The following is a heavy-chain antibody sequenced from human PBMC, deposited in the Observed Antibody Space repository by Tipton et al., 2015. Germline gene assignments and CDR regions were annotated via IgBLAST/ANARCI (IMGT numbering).Heavy chain of an antibody. CDR1: GGSISNGAYY. J-gene: IGHJ6*02. V-gene: IGHV4-31*03. D-gene: IGHD3-3*01. CDR3: ARHRNYALWRADPYEIDV. CDR2: IHYRGIT. Sequence: TLSLTCTVSGGSISNGAYYWSWIRQYPGKGLEWIGHIHYRGITHYNPSLQSRVTMSVDTSKNHFSLNLTSVTAADTAVYYCARHRNYALWRADPYEIDVWGQGTTVAVSS.